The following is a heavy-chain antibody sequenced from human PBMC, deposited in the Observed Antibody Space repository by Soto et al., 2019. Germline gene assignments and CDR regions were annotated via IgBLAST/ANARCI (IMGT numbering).Heavy chain of an antibody. V-gene: IGHV5-51*01. Sequence: PGESLKIAGKGSGYIFTSYWSGWVRQRPGKGLEWMGIIYPGDSDTGYSPSFQGQVTISADKSISTAYLQWSSLKASDTAMYYCARLIGHGGDDAFDIWGQGTMVTVSS. J-gene: IGHJ3*02. CDR2: IYPGDSDT. CDR1: GYIFTSYW. D-gene: IGHD2-21*01. CDR3: ARLIGHGGDDAFDI.